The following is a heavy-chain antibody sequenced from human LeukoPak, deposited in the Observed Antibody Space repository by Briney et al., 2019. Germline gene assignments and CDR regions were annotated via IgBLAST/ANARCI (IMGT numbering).Heavy chain of an antibody. Sequence: GGSLRLSCAASGFTFNDYAMNWVRQAPGKGLEWVSSISSSSNYVYNAASVRGRFTISRDNTKNSLYLQMNSLRAEDTAVYYCTRDFDWFRNQFDYWGQGTLVTVSS. D-gene: IGHD3-9*01. V-gene: IGHV3-21*01. CDR1: GFTFNDYA. CDR2: ISSSSNYV. J-gene: IGHJ4*02. CDR3: TRDFDWFRNQFDY.